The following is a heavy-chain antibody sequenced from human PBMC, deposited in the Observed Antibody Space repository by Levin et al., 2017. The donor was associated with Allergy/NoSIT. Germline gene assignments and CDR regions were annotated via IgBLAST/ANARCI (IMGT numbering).Heavy chain of an antibody. D-gene: IGHD3-10*01. CDR2: IWFDGSRK. Sequence: GESLKISCSASGFTFSDFGIHWVRQAPGKGLEWVAVIWFDGSRKNYVDSVKGRFTLSRDNSKRTVYLQMTSLRVEDTAVYYCAKASHRGHYYYGVDVWGQGTTVAVSS. CDR3: AKASHRGHYYYGVDV. V-gene: IGHV3-33*03. CDR1: GFTFSDFG. J-gene: IGHJ6*02.